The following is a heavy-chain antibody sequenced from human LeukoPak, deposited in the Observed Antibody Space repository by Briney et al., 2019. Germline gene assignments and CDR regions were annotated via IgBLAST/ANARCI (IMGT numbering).Heavy chain of an antibody. CDR3: ARRDIVVVPAATWGAFDI. D-gene: IGHD2-2*01. J-gene: IGHJ3*02. CDR2: IYYSGST. V-gene: IGHV4-39*01. CDR1: GGSISSYY. Sequence: SETLSLTCTVSGGSISSYYWGWIRQPPGKGLEWIGSIYYSGSTYYNPSLKSRVTISVDTSKNQFSLKLSSVTAADTAVYYCARRDIVVVPAATWGAFDIWGQGTMVTVSS.